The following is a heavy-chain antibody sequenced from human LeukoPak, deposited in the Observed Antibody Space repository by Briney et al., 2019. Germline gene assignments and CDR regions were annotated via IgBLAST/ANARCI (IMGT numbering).Heavy chain of an antibody. CDR1: GGSISSYY. J-gene: IGHJ4*02. D-gene: IGHD3-10*01. CDR2: IYYSGST. CDR3: ARSRYYGSGSWGYFDY. Sequence: PSETLSLTCTVSGGSISSYYWSWIRQPPGKGLEWIGYIYYSGSTNYNPSLKSRVTISVDTSKNQFSLKLSSVTAADTAVYYCARSRYYGSGSWGYFDYWGQGTLVTVSS. V-gene: IGHV4-59*01.